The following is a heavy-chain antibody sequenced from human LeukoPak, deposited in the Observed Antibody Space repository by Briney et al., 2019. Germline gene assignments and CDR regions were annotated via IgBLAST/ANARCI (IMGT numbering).Heavy chain of an antibody. CDR3: ARGEGLQWFGSPRYYYYGMDV. D-gene: IGHD3-10*01. J-gene: IGHJ6*02. CDR2: INHSGST. Sequence: SETLSLTCAVYGGSFSGYYWSWIRQPPGKGLEWIGEINHSGSTNYNPSLKSRVTISVDTSKNQFSLKLSSVTAADTAVYYCARGEGLQWFGSPRYYYYGMDVWGQGTTVTVSS. V-gene: IGHV4-34*01. CDR1: GGSFSGYY.